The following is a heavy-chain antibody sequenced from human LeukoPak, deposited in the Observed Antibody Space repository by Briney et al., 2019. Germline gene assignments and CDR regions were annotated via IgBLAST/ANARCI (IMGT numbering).Heavy chain of an antibody. J-gene: IGHJ6*03. V-gene: IGHV1-2*02. CDR2: INPNSGGT. D-gene: IGHD2-2*01. Sequence: EASVKVSCKASGYTFTGYYMHWVRQAPGQGLEWMGWINPNSGGTNYAQKFQGRVTMTRDTPISTAYMEVSRLRSDDTAVYYCARSLVPTGYYYYYYMDVWGKGTTVTVSS. CDR1: GYTFTGYY. CDR3: ARSLVPTGYYYYYYMDV.